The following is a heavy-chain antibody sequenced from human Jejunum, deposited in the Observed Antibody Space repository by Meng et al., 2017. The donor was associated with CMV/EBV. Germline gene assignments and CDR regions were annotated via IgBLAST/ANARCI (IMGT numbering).Heavy chain of an antibody. J-gene: IGHJ5*02. Sequence: TYSMNWVRQAPGKGLEWVCSISSSGDNIYYADSVKGRFTISRDNAKNSLFLQMNSLRAEDTAVYYCARGLMGCTSTSCYSGWFDPWGQGTLVTVSS. CDR2: ISSSGDNI. CDR1: TYS. D-gene: IGHD2-2*02. V-gene: IGHV3-21*01. CDR3: ARGLMGCTSTSCYSGWFDP.